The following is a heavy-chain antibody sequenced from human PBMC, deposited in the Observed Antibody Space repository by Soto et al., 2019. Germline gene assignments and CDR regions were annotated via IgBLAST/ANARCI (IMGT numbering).Heavy chain of an antibody. J-gene: IGHJ4*02. CDR3: AKDTRSWLQSTFDY. CDR1: GFTFSSYA. D-gene: IGHD5-12*01. Sequence: VGSLRLSCAASGFTFSSYAMSWVRQAPGKGLEWVSAISGSGGSTYYADSVKGRFTISRDNSKNTLYLQMNSLRAEDTAVYYCAKDTRSWLQSTFDYWGLGTLVTVSS. V-gene: IGHV3-23*01. CDR2: ISGSGGST.